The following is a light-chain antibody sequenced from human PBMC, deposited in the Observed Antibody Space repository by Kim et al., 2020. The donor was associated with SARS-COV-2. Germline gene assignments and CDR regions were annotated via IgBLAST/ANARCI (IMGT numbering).Light chain of an antibody. CDR3: QQYRSHWT. J-gene: IGKJ1*01. CDR2: QAS. V-gene: IGKV1-5*03. Sequence: SAAVGDRVTITCRASQSIDIWFAWYKQVPGKAPKLLIYQASSLESDVPSRFSGSGSGTEFTLTISSLQPDDFATYYCQQYRSHWTFGQGTKVDIK. CDR1: QSIDIW.